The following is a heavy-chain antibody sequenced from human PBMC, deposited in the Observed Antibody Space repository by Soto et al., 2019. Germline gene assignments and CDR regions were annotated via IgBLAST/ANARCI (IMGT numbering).Heavy chain of an antibody. D-gene: IGHD2-2*01. Sequence: QVQLVESGGGVVQPGRSLRLSCAASGFTFSSYGMHWVRQAPAKGLEGVALISYDGSNKYYADSVKGRFTISRDNSKNTLYLQMNSLRAEDTAVYYCAKVSVPAAIAYYYYGMDVWGQGTTVTVSS. J-gene: IGHJ6*02. CDR1: GFTFSSYG. CDR3: AKVSVPAAIAYYYYGMDV. V-gene: IGHV3-30*18. CDR2: ISYDGSNK.